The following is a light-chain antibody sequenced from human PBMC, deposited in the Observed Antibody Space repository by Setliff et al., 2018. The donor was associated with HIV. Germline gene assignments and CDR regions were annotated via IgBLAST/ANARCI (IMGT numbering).Light chain of an antibody. V-gene: IGKV3-20*01. J-gene: IGKJ4*01. CDR1: QSVTSTY. CDR2: AAS. Sequence: TVLTQSPGTLSLSPGERATLSCRASQSVTSTYFAWYQQKPGQAPRLLIYAASTRATGIPDRFSGSGSGTDFTLTISRLEPEDFAVYYCQQYVRSPLTFGGGTKVDIK. CDR3: QQYVRSPLT.